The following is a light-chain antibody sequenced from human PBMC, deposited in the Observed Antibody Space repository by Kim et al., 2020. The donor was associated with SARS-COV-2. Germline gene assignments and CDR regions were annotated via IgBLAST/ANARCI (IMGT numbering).Light chain of an antibody. CDR3: QTWGTGTWV. Sequence: QPVLTQSPSASASLGASVKLTCTLSSGHNNYAIAWHQQQPEKGPRYLMKLNSDGSHSKGDGIHRFSGSSSGAERYLTISSLQSDDEADYYCQTWGTGTWVFGGGTQLTVL. V-gene: IGLV4-69*01. CDR1: SGHNNYA. J-gene: IGLJ3*02. CDR2: LNSDGSH.